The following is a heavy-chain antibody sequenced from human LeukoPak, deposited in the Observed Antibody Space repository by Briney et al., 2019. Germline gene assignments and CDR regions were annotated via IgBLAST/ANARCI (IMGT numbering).Heavy chain of an antibody. V-gene: IGHV4-34*01. J-gene: IGHJ6*02. CDR3: ARGRGSSWYFYYYGMDV. Sequence: SETLSLTCAVYGGSFSGYYWSWIRQPPGKGLEWIGEINHSGSTNYNPSLKSRVTISVDTSKNQFSLKLSSVTAADTAVYYCARGRGSSWYFYYYGMDVWGQGTTVTVSS. D-gene: IGHD6-13*01. CDR1: GGSFSGYY. CDR2: INHSGST.